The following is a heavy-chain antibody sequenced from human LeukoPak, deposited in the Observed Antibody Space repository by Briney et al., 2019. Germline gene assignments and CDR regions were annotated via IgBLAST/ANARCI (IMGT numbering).Heavy chain of an antibody. Sequence: GGSLRLSCAASGFTFSSYGMHWVRQAPGKGLEWVAVISYDGSNKYYADSVKGRFTISRDNSKNTLYLQMNSLRAEDTAVYYCAKALGYSGYDYDYWGQGTLVTVSS. CDR1: GFTFSSYG. CDR3: AKALGYSGYDYDY. CDR2: ISYDGSNK. D-gene: IGHD5-12*01. J-gene: IGHJ4*02. V-gene: IGHV3-30*18.